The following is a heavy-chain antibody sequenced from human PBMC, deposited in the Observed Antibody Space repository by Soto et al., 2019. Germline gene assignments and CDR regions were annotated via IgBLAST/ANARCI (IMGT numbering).Heavy chain of an antibody. Sequence: SETLSLTCTVSNDSISNYYWNWIRQSPGKGLEWIGYISYPGTTNYNPSLKSRVAISLDTSKKQFSLTLSSVTAADTAVYFCARGGVMVTDNWLDPWGQGTLVTVSS. V-gene: IGHV4-59*08. CDR2: ISYPGTT. D-gene: IGHD2-21*02. J-gene: IGHJ5*02. CDR3: ARGGVMVTDNWLDP. CDR1: NDSISNYY.